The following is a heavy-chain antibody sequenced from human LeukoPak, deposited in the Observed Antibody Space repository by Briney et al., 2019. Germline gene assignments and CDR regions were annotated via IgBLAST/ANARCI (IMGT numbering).Heavy chain of an antibody. CDR3: AKDLIQLWLNPPDY. CDR1: GFTFKSYS. J-gene: IGHJ4*02. Sequence: GGSLRLSCAASGFTFKSYSVYWVRQAPGKGLEWVAVIAYDESKKYYADSVKGRFAISRDNSKNTLYLQMNSLRVEDTAVYYCAKDLIQLWLNPPDYWGQGTLVTVSS. CDR2: IAYDESKK. D-gene: IGHD5-18*01. V-gene: IGHV3-30*09.